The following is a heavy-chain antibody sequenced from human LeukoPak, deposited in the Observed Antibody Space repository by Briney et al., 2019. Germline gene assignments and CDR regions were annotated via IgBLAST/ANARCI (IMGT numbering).Heavy chain of an antibody. CDR3: ARGQNYYDSSGYGNWFDP. J-gene: IGHJ5*02. CDR2: INPNSGGT. CDR1: GYTFTGYY. Sequence: GASVKVSCKASGYTFTGYYMHWVRQAPGQGLEWMGWINPNSGGTNYAQKFQGRVTMTRDTSISTAYMELSRLRSDDTAVYYCARGQNYYDSSGYGNWFDPWGQGTLVTVSS. V-gene: IGHV1-2*02. D-gene: IGHD3-22*01.